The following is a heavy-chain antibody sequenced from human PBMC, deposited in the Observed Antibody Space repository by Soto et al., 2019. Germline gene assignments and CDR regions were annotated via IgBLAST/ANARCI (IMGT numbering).Heavy chain of an antibody. CDR3: ARGERQQQRDS. CDR1: GDSISSSKW. V-gene: IGHV4-4*02. Sequence: QVQLQESGPGLVKPSRTLSLTCAVSGDSISSSKWWSWVRQPPGKGLEWIGESYHSGSTNYNPSLKSRVIISVGKSKNQFSLKLSSVTDADTAVYYCARGERQQQRDSWGQGTLVTVSS. J-gene: IGHJ4*02. D-gene: IGHD6-13*01. CDR2: SYHSGST.